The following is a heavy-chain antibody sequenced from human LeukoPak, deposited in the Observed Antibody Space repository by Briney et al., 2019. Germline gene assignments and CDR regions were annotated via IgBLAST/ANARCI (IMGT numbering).Heavy chain of an antibody. CDR3: PSTALGEFYY. V-gene: IGHV4-30-4*08. CDR1: GGSISSGDYY. CDR2: IYYSGST. D-gene: IGHD3-16*01. Sequence: SETLSLTCTVSGGSISSGDYYWSWIRQPPGKGLEWIGYIYYSGSTYYNPSLKSRVTISVDTSKNQFSLKLSSVTAADTAVYYCPSTALGEFYYWGKGPLVTVSS. J-gene: IGHJ4*02.